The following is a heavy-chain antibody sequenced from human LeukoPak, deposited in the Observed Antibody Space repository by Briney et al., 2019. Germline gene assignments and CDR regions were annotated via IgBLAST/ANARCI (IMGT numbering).Heavy chain of an antibody. J-gene: IGHJ4*02. CDR2: IIPILGIA. Sequence: ASVKVSCKASGGTFSSYAISWVRQAPGQGLEWMGRIIPILGIANYAQKFQGRVTITADKSTSTAYMELSSRRSEDTAVYYCARGGYGSPPDYWGQGTLVTVSS. CDR1: GGTFSSYA. CDR3: ARGGYGSPPDY. V-gene: IGHV1-69*04. D-gene: IGHD5-12*01.